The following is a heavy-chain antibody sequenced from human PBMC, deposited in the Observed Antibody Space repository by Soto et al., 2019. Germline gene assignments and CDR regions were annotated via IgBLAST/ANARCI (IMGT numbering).Heavy chain of an antibody. CDR3: ARDRYSSGWYDLDY. V-gene: IGHV3-33*08. Sequence: GGSLRLSCAASGLTFSSYSMNWVRQAPGKGLGWVAVIWYDGSNKYYADSVKGRFTISRDNSKNTLYLQMNSLRAEDTAVYYCARDRYSSGWYDLDYWGQGTLVTVSS. CDR1: GLTFSSYS. J-gene: IGHJ4*02. CDR2: IWYDGSNK. D-gene: IGHD6-19*01.